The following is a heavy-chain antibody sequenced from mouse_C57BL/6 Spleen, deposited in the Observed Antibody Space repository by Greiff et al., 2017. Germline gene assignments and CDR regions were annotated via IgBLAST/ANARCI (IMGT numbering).Heavy chain of an antibody. D-gene: IGHD1-1*01. CDR1: GFTFSSYA. J-gene: IGHJ1*03. CDR2: ISDGGSYT. CDR3: ARVEITTVVARDWYFDV. V-gene: IGHV5-4*03. Sequence: EVKLVESGGGLVKPGGSLKLSCAASGFTFSSYAMSWVRQTPEKRLEWVATISDGGSYTYYPDNVKGRFTISRDNAKNNLYLQMSHLKSEDTAMYYCARVEITTVVARDWYFDVWGTGTTVTVSS.